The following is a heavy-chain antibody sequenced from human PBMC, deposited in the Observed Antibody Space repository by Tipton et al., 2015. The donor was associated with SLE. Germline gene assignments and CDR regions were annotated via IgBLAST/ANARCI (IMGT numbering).Heavy chain of an antibody. V-gene: IGHV3-9*01. J-gene: IGHJ2*01. CDR3: AKDMGTTGEVDWYFGL. CDR2: ISWNGGSI. D-gene: IGHD7-27*01. CDR1: GFTFDDHA. Sequence: SLRLSCVASGFTFDDHAMHWVRQAPGKGLEWVSGISWNGGSIGYADSVKGRFTISRDNAKNSVYLQMNSLRAEDTALYYCAKDMGTTGEVDWYFGLWGRGTLVTVSS.